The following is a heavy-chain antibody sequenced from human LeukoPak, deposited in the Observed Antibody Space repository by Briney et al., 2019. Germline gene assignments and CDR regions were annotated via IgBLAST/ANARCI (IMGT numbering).Heavy chain of an antibody. Sequence: GGSLRLSCSASGFVFTIYTMYWVRQAPGKGPEYASTISGSGNGFSIYYADSVKGRFTTSRDNSKNTLFLQMNSLRAEDTAIYYCAKYGPQDSGSSHFDYWGQGALVTVSS. CDR2: ISGSGNGFSI. J-gene: IGHJ4*02. D-gene: IGHD1-26*01. CDR3: AKYGPQDSGSSHFDY. CDR1: GFVFTIYT. V-gene: IGHV3-64*04.